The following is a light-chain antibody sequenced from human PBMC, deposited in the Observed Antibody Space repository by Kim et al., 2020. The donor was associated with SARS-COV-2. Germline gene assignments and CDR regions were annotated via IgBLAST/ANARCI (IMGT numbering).Light chain of an antibody. Sequence: GQWITISGTGTSSDVGGYDDVSWYQQHPGKAPKLMIYDVTKRPSGVSNRFSGSKSGNTASLTISGLQAEDEADYYCSSYTSGSTRVFGGGTQLTVL. V-gene: IGLV2-14*04. J-gene: IGLJ3*02. CDR3: SSYTSGSTRV. CDR2: DVT. CDR1: SSDVGGYDD.